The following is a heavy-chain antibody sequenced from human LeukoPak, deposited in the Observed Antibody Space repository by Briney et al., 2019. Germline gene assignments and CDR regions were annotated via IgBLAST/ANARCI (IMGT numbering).Heavy chain of an antibody. Sequence: GGSLRLSCAASGFTFNNYAMNWVRQAPGEGLEWVSAISVSGGSTYYADSVKGRFTISRDNSKNTLFLQMSSLRAEDTALYYCAKGSVYGDYYLDYWGQGTLVTVSS. CDR3: AKGSVYGDYYLDY. CDR1: GFTFNNYA. V-gene: IGHV3-23*01. J-gene: IGHJ4*02. D-gene: IGHD4-17*01. CDR2: ISVSGGST.